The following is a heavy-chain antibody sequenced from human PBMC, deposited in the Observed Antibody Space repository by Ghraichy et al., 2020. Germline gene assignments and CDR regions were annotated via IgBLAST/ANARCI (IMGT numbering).Heavy chain of an antibody. Sequence: ASVKVSCKASGYTFTSYDINWVRQATGQRLEWMGWMNPNSGNTGYAQKFQGRVTMTRNTSISTAYMELSSLRSEDTAVDYCARFGGSGSYEDLRYYYGMDVWGQGTTVTVSS. V-gene: IGHV1-8*01. CDR3: ARFGGSGSYEDLRYYYGMDV. CDR1: GYTFTSYD. CDR2: MNPNSGNT. J-gene: IGHJ6*02. D-gene: IGHD3-10*01.